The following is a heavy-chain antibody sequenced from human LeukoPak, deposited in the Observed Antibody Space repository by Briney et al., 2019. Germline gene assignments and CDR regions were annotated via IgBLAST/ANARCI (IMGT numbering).Heavy chain of an antibody. CDR3: ARDFTPEWFDIH. J-gene: IGHJ4*02. D-gene: IGHD3-3*01. Sequence: GGSLRLSCAASGFTFSSYSMHWVRQAPGKGLEWVGVISYDGSDEYYTDSVKGRFTISRDNSKNTVYLQMNSLRADDTAVYYCARDFTPEWFDIHWGQGTLVTVS. V-gene: IGHV3-30*03. CDR2: ISYDGSDE. CDR1: GFTFSSYS.